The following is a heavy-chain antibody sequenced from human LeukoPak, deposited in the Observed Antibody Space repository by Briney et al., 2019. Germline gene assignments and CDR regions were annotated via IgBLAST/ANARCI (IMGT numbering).Heavy chain of an antibody. J-gene: IGHJ4*02. CDR1: GFTFSSYA. CDR2: IGSDGGST. V-gene: IGHV3-74*03. D-gene: IGHD1-1*01. CDR3: ARGGSANFYY. Sequence: TGGSLRLSCAASGFTFSSYAMSWVRQAPGKGLVWVSRIGSDGGSTTYADSVKGRFTISRDNAKNTLYLQMTSLRAEDTAVYYCARGGSANFYYWGQGTLVTLSS.